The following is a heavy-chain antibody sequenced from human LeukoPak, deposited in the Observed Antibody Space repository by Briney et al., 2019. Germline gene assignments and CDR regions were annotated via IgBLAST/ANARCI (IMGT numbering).Heavy chain of an antibody. J-gene: IGHJ4*02. CDR3: AKDYSGFGELSYYIDY. CDR1: GFTFSSYG. CDR2: ISYDGSNK. D-gene: IGHD3-10*01. V-gene: IGHV3-30*18. Sequence: GRSLRLSCAASGFTFSSYGMHWVRQAPGKGLEWVAVISYDGSNKYYADSVKVRFTISRDNSKNTLYLQMNSLRAEDTAVYYCAKDYSGFGELSYYIDYWGQGTLVTVSS.